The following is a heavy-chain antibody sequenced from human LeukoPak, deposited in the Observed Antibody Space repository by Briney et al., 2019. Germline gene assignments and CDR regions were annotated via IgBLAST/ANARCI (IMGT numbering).Heavy chain of an antibody. CDR3: ATGSSGWYLDY. Sequence: GASVKVSCKVSGYTLTELSMHWVRQAPGKGLKWRGGFNPEDGETIYAQKFQGRVTMTEDTSTDTAYMELSSLRSEDTAVYYCATGSSGWYLDYWGQGTLVTVSS. CDR2: FNPEDGET. V-gene: IGHV1-24*01. D-gene: IGHD6-19*01. J-gene: IGHJ4*02. CDR1: GYTLTELS.